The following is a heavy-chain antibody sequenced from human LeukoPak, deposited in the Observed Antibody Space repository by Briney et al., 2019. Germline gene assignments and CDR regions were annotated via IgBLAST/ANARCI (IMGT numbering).Heavy chain of an antibody. D-gene: IGHD4-17*01. CDR1: GGSFSGYY. V-gene: IGHV4-34*01. CDR3: ASEDYGDYRGPNI. Sequence: SETLSLTCAVYGGSFSGYYWSWIRQPPGKGLEWIGEINQSGSTNYNPSLKSRVTISVDTSKNQFSLKLSSVTAADTAVYYCASEDYGDYRGPNIWGQGTMVTVSS. CDR2: INQSGST. J-gene: IGHJ3*02.